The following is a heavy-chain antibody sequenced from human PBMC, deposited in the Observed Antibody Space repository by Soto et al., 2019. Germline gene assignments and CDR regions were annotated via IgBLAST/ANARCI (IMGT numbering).Heavy chain of an antibody. CDR2: INAGNGNT. CDR3: ARDSTPIVVVPAAMIGWFDP. D-gene: IGHD2-2*01. CDR1: GYTFTSYA. V-gene: IGHV1-3*01. Sequence: ASVKVSCKASGYTFTSYAMHWVRQAPGQRLEWMGWINAGNGNTKYSQKFQGRVTITRDTSASTAYMELSSLRSEDTAVYYCARDSTPIVVVPAAMIGWFDPWGQGTLVTVSS. J-gene: IGHJ5*02.